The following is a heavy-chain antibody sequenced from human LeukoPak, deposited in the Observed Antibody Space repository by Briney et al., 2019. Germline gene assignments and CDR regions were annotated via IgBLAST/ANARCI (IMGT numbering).Heavy chain of an antibody. J-gene: IGHJ4*02. Sequence: GGSLRLSCAASGFTLSSYEMNWVRQAPGKGLEWVSYISSSGSTIYYADSVKGRFTISRDNAKNSLYLQMNSLRAEDTAVYYCARASTGSPGGYWGQGTLVTVSS. CDR3: ARASTGSPGGY. D-gene: IGHD1-14*01. CDR2: ISSSGSTI. V-gene: IGHV3-48*03. CDR1: GFTLSSYE.